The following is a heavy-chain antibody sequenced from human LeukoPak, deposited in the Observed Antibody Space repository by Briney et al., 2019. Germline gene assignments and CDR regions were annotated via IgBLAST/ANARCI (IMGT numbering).Heavy chain of an antibody. Sequence: GGSLRLSCAASGFTFSSYGMHWVRQAPGKGLEWGAVILYDGSNRYYTESAKGRFTISRDNFKNTLNLQMNSLRAEDTAVYYCAKDVVGVAYYYYGMDLWGQGTTVTVSS. CDR2: ILYDGSNR. CDR3: AKDVVGVAYYYYGMDL. V-gene: IGHV3-30*18. CDR1: GFTFSSYG. D-gene: IGHD2-15*01. J-gene: IGHJ6*02.